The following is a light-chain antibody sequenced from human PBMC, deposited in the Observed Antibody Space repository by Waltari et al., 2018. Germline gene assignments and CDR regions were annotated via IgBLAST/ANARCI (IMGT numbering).Light chain of an antibody. CDR1: SLRSYY. CDR3: NSRDSSGNYVI. V-gene: IGLV3-19*01. J-gene: IGLJ2*01. Sequence: SSELTQDPAVSVALGQVVRIPCKGDSLRSYYASWYQQKPGQAPILVIYGKNKGPSGIPDRFSGSRSGNTASLFVTGAQAEDEAEYYCNSRDSSGNYVIFGGGTKLTVL. CDR2: GKN.